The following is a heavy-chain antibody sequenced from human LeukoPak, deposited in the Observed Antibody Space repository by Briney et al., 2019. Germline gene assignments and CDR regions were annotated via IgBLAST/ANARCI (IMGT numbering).Heavy chain of an antibody. CDR1: GGSISSGSYY. V-gene: IGHV4-61*02. J-gene: IGHJ3*02. CDR2: IYTSGST. CDR3: ARDRPLRFLEWLSDAFDI. D-gene: IGHD3-3*01. Sequence: PSETLSPTCTVSGGSISSGSYYWSWIRQPAGKGLEWIGRIYTSGSTNYNPSLKSRVTMSVDTSKNQFSLKLSSVTAADTAVYYCARDRPLRFLEWLSDAFDIWGQGTMVTVSS.